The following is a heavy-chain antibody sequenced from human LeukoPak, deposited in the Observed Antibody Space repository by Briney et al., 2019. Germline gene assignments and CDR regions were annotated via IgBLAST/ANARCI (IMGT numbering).Heavy chain of an antibody. CDR3: ARHFPVAGTPRWFDP. CDR2: IYPGDSDT. V-gene: IGHV5-51*01. Sequence: GESLKISCKGSGYSFTSYWIGWVRQMPGKGLEWMGIIYPGDSDTRYSPSFQGQVTISADKPISTAYLQWSSLKASDTAMYYCARHFPVAGTPRWFDPWGQGTLVTVSS. CDR1: GYSFTSYW. D-gene: IGHD6-19*01. J-gene: IGHJ5*02.